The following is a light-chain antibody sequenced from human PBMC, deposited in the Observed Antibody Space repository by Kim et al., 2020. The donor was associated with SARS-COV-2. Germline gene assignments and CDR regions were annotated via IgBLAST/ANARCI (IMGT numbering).Light chain of an antibody. CDR2: AAS. J-gene: IGKJ3*01. Sequence: DIQMTQSPSSLSASVGDRVTITCRASQSISSYLNWYQQKPGKAPNLLIYAASSLQGGVPSRFSGSGSGTDFTLTISSLQPEDFATYYCQQNYSTPFTFGPGTKVDIK. V-gene: IGKV1-39*01. CDR3: QQNYSTPFT. CDR1: QSISSY.